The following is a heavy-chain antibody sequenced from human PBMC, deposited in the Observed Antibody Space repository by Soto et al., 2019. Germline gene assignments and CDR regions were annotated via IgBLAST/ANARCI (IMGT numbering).Heavy chain of an antibody. CDR2: ISAYNGNT. CDR3: ARLVWFGELYVYYYGMDV. CDR1: GYTFTNYG. V-gene: IGHV1-18*01. J-gene: IGHJ6*02. Sequence: GPSVKVSCKASGYTFTNYGIIWVRQAPGQGLEWMGWISAYNGNTNYAQKLQGRVTMTTDTSTSTAYMELRSLRSDDTAVYYCARLVWFGELYVYYYGMDVWGQGTTVTVSS. D-gene: IGHD3-10*01.